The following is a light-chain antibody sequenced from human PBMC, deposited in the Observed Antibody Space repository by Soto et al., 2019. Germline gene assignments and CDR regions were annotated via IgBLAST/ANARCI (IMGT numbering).Light chain of an antibody. CDR3: LQYHSLRA. CDR2: RAS. Sequence: IVVTTSAAALSVSPGTRATLSCRASQNIYSNLAWYQQRPGQAPRLLIYRASTRATGIPARFSGSGSGTEFTLTISSLQSEDFAVYSCLQYHSLRAFGQGTKVDIK. J-gene: IGKJ1*01. CDR1: QNIYSN. V-gene: IGKV3-15*01.